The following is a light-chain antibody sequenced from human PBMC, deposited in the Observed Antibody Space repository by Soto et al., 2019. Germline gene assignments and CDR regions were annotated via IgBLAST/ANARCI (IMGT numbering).Light chain of an antibody. V-gene: IGLV2-14*01. CDR2: EVS. CDR3: SSNTSSSTHVV. CDR1: SSDVGGYDY. J-gene: IGLJ2*01. Sequence: QSVLTQPASVSGSPGQSITISCTGTSSDVGGYDYVSWYQQHPAKAPKLMIYEVSNRPSGVSNRFSGSKSGNTASLTISGLQPEGEADYYCSSNTSSSTHVVFGAGTKLTVL.